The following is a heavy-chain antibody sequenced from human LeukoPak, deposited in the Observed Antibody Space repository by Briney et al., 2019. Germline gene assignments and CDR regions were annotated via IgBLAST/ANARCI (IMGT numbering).Heavy chain of an antibody. Sequence: GGSLRLSCAASGLTFSSYAMHWVRQAPGKGLEWVAVVSSDGSNRNYADSVKGRFTVSRDNSKNTLYLQMNSLRAEDTAVYYCAKGGFSKQKGRHDAFDIWGKGTTVTVSS. J-gene: IGHJ3*02. CDR3: AKGGFSKQKGRHDAFDI. V-gene: IGHV3-30*18. CDR2: VSSDGSNR. CDR1: GLTFSSYA. D-gene: IGHD3-22*01.